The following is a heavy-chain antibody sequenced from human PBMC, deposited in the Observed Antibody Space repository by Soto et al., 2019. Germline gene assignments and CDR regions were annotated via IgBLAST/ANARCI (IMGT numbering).Heavy chain of an antibody. CDR1: GYTFTSYA. D-gene: IGHD6-13*01. CDR2: INAGNGNT. V-gene: IGHV1-3*01. J-gene: IGHJ6*03. CDR3: ARVQQPGYYYYYMDV. Sequence: GASVKVSCKASGYTFTSYAMQWVRQAPGQRLEWMGWINAGNGNTKYSQKFQGRVTITRDTSASTAYMELSSLRSEDTAVYYCARVQQPGYYYYYMDVWGKGTTVTVSS.